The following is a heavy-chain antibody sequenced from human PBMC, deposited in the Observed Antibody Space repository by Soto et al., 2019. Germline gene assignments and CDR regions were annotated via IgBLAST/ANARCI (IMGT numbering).Heavy chain of an antibody. CDR3: ACDGSSGSSFVAY. Sequence: QVQLVQSGAEVKKPGSSVKVSCKASGGTFSSYAISWVRQAPGQGLEWMGGIIPIFGTANYAQKFQGRVTIKAEESTSTAYMELRSLRSEDTAVYYCACDGSSGSSFVAYWGQGTLVTVSS. CDR2: IIPIFGTA. CDR1: GGTFSSYA. V-gene: IGHV1-69*01. J-gene: IGHJ4*02. D-gene: IGHD3-22*01.